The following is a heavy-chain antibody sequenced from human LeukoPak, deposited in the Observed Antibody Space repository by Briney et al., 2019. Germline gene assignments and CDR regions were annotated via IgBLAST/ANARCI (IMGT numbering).Heavy chain of an antibody. J-gene: IGHJ3*02. V-gene: IGHV1-69*05. CDR2: IIPIFGTA. Sequence: ASVKVSCKASGGTFSSYAISWVRQAPGQGLEWMGGIIPIFGTANYAQKFQGRVTITTDESTSTAYMELSSLRSEDTAVYYCARESSSTSARGSAFDIWGQGTMVTVSS. CDR1: GGTFSSYA. CDR3: ARESSSTSARGSAFDI. D-gene: IGHD2-2*01.